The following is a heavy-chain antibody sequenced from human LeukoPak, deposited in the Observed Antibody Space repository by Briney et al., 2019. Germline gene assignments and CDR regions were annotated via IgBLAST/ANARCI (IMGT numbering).Heavy chain of an antibody. CDR3: ARIGGIAAAGGPKNYYYYGMDV. V-gene: IGHV4-61*08. Sequence: SETLSLTCAVSGGSISSSGYSWSWIRQPPGKGLEWIGYIYYSGSTNYNPSLKSRVTISVDTSKNQFSLKLSSVTAADTAVYYCARIGGIAAAGGPKNYYYYGMDVWGQGTTVTVSS. J-gene: IGHJ6*02. D-gene: IGHD6-13*01. CDR1: GGSISSSGYS. CDR2: IYYSGST.